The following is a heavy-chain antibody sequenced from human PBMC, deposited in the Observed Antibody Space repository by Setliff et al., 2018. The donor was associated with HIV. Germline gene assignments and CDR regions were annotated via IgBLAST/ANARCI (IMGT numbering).Heavy chain of an antibody. CDR3: ARATGPYGYYNWFDP. CDR2: IYDSEST. J-gene: IGHJ5*02. CDR1: GGSISSGDYY. Sequence: SETLSLTCTVSGGSISSGDYYWSWIRQPPGKGLEWIGNIYDSESTYYNPSLKSRVTISVDTYKNHFSLKLNSVTAADTAVYYCARATGPYGYYNWFDPWGQGALVTVSS. D-gene: IGHD4-17*01. V-gene: IGHV4-30-4*08.